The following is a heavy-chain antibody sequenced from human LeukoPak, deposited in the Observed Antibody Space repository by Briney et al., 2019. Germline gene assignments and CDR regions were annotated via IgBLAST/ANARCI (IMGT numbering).Heavy chain of an antibody. D-gene: IGHD6-19*01. J-gene: IGHJ3*02. V-gene: IGHV3-7*03. CDR2: INHNGNVN. CDR1: GFTFSGYW. CDR3: ARGRRVAMADDAFDI. Sequence: GGSLRLSCAASGFTFSGYWMNWARQAPGKGLEWVASINHNGNVNYYVDSVKGRFTISRDNAKNSLYLQMSNLRAEDTAVYYCARGRRVAMADDAFDIWGQGTMVTVSS.